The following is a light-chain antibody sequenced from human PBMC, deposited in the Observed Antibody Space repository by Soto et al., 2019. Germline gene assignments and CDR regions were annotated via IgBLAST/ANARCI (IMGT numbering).Light chain of an antibody. J-gene: IGLJ3*02. Sequence: QLVLTQSPSASASLGASVNLTCTLSCGHSSYAIAWHQQQPEKGPRYLMKVNSDGSHTKGDGIPDRFSGSSSGTERYLTISSLQSEDEADYYCQTWGTGWVFGGGTKLTVL. CDR1: CGHSSYA. V-gene: IGLV4-69*01. CDR2: VNSDGSH. CDR3: QTWGTGWV.